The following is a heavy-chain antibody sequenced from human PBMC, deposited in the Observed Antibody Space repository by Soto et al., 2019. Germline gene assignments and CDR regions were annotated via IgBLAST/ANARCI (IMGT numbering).Heavy chain of an antibody. J-gene: IGHJ3*02. Sequence: GGSLRLSCTASGFTFSSYAMSWVRQAPGKGLEWVSAISGSGGSTYYADSVKGRFTISRDNSKNTLYLQMNSLRAEDTAVYYCAKVGEIQRLRESVLLWFGELYDAFDIWGQGTMVTVSS. CDR3: AKVGEIQRLRESVLLWFGELYDAFDI. V-gene: IGHV3-23*01. D-gene: IGHD3-10*01. CDR1: GFTFSSYA. CDR2: ISGSGGST.